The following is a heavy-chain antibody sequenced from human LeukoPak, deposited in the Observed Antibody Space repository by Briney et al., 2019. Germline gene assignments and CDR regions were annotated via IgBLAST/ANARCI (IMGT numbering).Heavy chain of an antibody. D-gene: IGHD1-1*01. CDR3: VRDPSGSGFAFDS. V-gene: IGHV3-33*08. Sequence: GGSLRLSCAASGFTFSSYAMSWVRQAPGKGLEWVAFIWFDGSNKHYADSVKGRFTISRDNSEDTLYLQMNSLRAEDTAVYYCVRDPSGSGFAFDSWGQGALVTVSS. J-gene: IGHJ4*02. CDR1: GFTFSSYA. CDR2: IWFDGSNK.